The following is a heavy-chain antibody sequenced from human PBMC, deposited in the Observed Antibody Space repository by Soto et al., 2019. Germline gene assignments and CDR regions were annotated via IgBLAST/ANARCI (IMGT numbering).Heavy chain of an antibody. D-gene: IGHD6-19*01. CDR2: ISGSGGST. CDR1: WLTFRGYA. V-gene: IGHV3-23*01. Sequence: XSLRLCCTASWLTFRGYAGXCIIQAQGKGLEWVSAISGSGGSTYYADSVKGRFTISRDNSKNTLYLQMNSLSAEDTAVYFCAKVGISGWNDAFAIWVKGTLVPVSS. CDR3: AKVGISGWNDAFAI. J-gene: IGHJ3*02.